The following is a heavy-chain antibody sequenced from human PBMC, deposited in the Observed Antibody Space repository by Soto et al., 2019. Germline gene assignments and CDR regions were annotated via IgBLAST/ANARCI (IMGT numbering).Heavy chain of an antibody. CDR3: ASGRCSSTSCPFDY. CDR1: GFTFSSYS. Sequence: EVQLVESGGGLVQPGGSLRLSCAASGFTFSSYSMNWVRQAPGKGLEWVSYISSSSSTYYADSVKGRFAISRDNAKNSLYLQMNSLRAEDTAVYYCASGRCSSTSCPFDYWGQGTVVTVSS. D-gene: IGHD2-2*01. V-gene: IGHV3-48*01. J-gene: IGHJ4*02. CDR2: ISSSSST.